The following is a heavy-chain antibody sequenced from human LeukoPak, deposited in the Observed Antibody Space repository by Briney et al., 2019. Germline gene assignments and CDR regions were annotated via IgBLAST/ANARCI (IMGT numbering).Heavy chain of an antibody. Sequence: ASVKVSCKASGYTFTSYYMHWVRQAPGQGLEWMGIINPSGGSTTYAQKFQGRVTMTRDMSTSTVYMELSSVRSEDTAVYYCAITMVRGVTKPYYYYMDVWGKGTTVTVSS. V-gene: IGHV1-46*01. CDR2: INPSGGST. J-gene: IGHJ6*03. CDR1: GYTFTSYY. CDR3: AITMVRGVTKPYYYYMDV. D-gene: IGHD3-10*01.